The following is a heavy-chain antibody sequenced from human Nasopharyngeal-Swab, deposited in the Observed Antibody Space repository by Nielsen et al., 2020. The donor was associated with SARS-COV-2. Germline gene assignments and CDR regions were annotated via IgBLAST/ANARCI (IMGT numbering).Heavy chain of an antibody. CDR1: GFTLSSYG. J-gene: IGHJ3*02. CDR2: IWYDGSNK. D-gene: IGHD4-17*01. V-gene: IGHV3-33*01. CDR3: ARDRTDDYGDYGGAFDI. Sequence: GESLKISCVASGFTLSSYGMHWVRQAPGKGLEWVAVIWYDGSNKYYADSVKGRFTISRDNSKNTLYLQMNSLRAEDTAVYYCARDRTDDYGDYGGAFDIWGQGTMVTVSS.